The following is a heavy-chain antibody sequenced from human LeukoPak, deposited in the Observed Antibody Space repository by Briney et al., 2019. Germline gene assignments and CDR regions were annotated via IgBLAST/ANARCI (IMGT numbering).Heavy chain of an antibody. J-gene: IGHJ1*01. CDR1: GFTFSTYC. V-gene: IGHV3-74*01. Sequence: AGSLSLSCAASGFTFSTYCMHWLRQAPGNGLVWVSRIKSDGSTNYADSVKSRFTISRDNAKNTVSLQMNSLRPEDTGVYYCARAPSEIGGYYPEYFRHWGQGTLVTVSS. D-gene: IGHD3-22*01. CDR2: IKSDGST. CDR3: ARAPSEIGGYYPEYFRH.